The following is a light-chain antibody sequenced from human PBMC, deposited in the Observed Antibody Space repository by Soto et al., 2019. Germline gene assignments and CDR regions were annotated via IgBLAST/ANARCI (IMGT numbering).Light chain of an antibody. J-gene: IGKJ1*01. V-gene: IGKV2-28*01. CDR1: QSLLQSNGYNY. CDR2: FGS. CDR3: MQALQTPPT. Sequence: DIVMTQSPLSLPVIPGEPASISCRSSQSLLQSNGYNYLDWYLQKPGQSPQLLIYFGSNRASGVPDRFGGSGSGTDFTLKISRVEADDVGVYYCMQALQTPPTFGQGTKVEIK.